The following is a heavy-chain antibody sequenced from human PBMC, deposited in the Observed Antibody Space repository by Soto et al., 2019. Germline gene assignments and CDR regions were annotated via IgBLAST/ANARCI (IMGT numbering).Heavy chain of an antibody. D-gene: IGHD2-15*01. CDR2: IYYSGST. CDR3: ASSSGARYYDY. Sequence: QVQLQESGPGLVKPSQTLSLTCTVSGGSISSGDYYWSWIRQHPGKGLEWIGYIYYSGSTYYNPSLKXRXTXSXXTSKNPFSLKLSSVTAADTAVYYCASSSGARYYDYWGQGTLVTVSS. V-gene: IGHV4-31*03. CDR1: GGSISSGDYY. J-gene: IGHJ4*02.